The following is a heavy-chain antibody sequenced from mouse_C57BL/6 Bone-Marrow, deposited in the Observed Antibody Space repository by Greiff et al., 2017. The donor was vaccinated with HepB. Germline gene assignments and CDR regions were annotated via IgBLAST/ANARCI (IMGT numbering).Heavy chain of an antibody. Sequence: EVKLQESGGGLVQPGGSLKLSCAASGFTFSDYGMAWVRQAPRKGPEWVAFISNLAYSIYYADTVTGRFTISRENAKNTLYLEMSSLRSEDTAMYYCARQAYYGNWFAYWGQGTLVTDSA. CDR3: ARQAYYGNWFAY. CDR1: GFTFSDYG. CDR2: ISNLAYSI. V-gene: IGHV5-15*01. D-gene: IGHD2-10*01. J-gene: IGHJ3*01.